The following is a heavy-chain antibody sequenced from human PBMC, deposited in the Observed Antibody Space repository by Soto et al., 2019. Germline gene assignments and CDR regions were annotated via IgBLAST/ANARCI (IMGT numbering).Heavy chain of an antibody. D-gene: IGHD3-10*01. V-gene: IGHV1-8*01. J-gene: IGHJ4*02. CDR2: INPDTGNT. Sequence: GASVKVSCKASGYTFTTYYINWVREATGHGLEWMGWINPDTGNTGYAQKFQGRVTMTRGTAIRTAYMEVSSLRSDDAAVYYCARGRVSVSSYLLDVWGQGTLVTVSS. CDR3: ARGRVSVSSYLLDV. CDR1: GYTFTTYY.